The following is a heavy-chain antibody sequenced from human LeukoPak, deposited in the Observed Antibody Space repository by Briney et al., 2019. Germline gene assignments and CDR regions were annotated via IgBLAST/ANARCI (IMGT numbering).Heavy chain of an antibody. CDR2: IKEDGSEK. Sequence: AGGSLRLSCAASGFIFSSYWMSWVRQAPGKGLERVANIKEDGSEKYYVDSVKGRFTISRDNAKNSLYLQTNSLRAEDTAVYYCARRALRYCSSTSCPAQYYGVDVWGKGTTVTVSS. CDR3: ARRALRYCSSTSCPAQYYGVDV. CDR1: GFIFSSYW. J-gene: IGHJ6*04. V-gene: IGHV3-7*03. D-gene: IGHD2-2*01.